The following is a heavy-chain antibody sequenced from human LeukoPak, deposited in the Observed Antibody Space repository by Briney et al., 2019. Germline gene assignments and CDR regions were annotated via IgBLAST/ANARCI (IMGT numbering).Heavy chain of an antibody. CDR1: GFTFSSYG. CDR3: AREDTLDY. CDR2: ISSDGNKN. V-gene: IGHV3-30*03. D-gene: IGHD3-16*01. J-gene: IGHJ4*02. Sequence: GGSLRLSCVASGFTFSSYGMHWVRQAPGKRLEWVAFISSDGNKNYYEDSVKGRFTISRDNSKNTLYLQMNSLRAEDTAVYYCAREDTLDYWGQGTLVTVSS.